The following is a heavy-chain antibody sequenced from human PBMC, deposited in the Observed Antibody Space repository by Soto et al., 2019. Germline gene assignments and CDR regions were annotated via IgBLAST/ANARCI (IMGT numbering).Heavy chain of an antibody. CDR3: ARDTARAMVRIYYGMDV. D-gene: IGHD3-10*01. CDR2: IWYDGSNK. V-gene: IGHV3-33*01. CDR1: GFTFSSYG. J-gene: IGHJ6*02. Sequence: QVQLVESGGGVVQPGRSLRLSCAASGFTFSSYGMHWVRQAPGKGLEWVAVIWYDGSNKYYADSVKGRFTISRDNYNNTLYLQMNSLRAEDTAVYYCARDTARAMVRIYYGMDVWGQGTTVTVSS.